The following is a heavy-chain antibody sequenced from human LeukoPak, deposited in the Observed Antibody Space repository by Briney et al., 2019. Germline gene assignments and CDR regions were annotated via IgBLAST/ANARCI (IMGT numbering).Heavy chain of an antibody. V-gene: IGHV4-4*07. D-gene: IGHD3-22*01. CDR1: GGSISSSY. J-gene: IGHJ6*03. Sequence: SETLSLTCTVSGGSISSSYWSWIRQPAGKGLEWIGRIYTSGSTNYNPSLKSRVTMSVDTSKNQFALKLSSVTAADTAVYYCARGLLVVPHYYYYYMDVWGKGTTVTVSS. CDR3: ARGLLVVPHYYYYYMDV. CDR2: IYTSGST.